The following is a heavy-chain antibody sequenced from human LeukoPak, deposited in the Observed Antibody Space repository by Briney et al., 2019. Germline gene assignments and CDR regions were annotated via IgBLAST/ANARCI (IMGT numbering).Heavy chain of an antibody. CDR3: ARVDLLTGYYFFDY. CDR1: GYTFTSYG. CDR2: ISAYNGNT. V-gene: IGHV1-18*01. Sequence: ASVKVSCKASGYTFTSYGISWVRQAPGQGLEWMGWISAYNGNTNYAQKLQGRVTMTTDTSTSTAYMELRSLGSDETAVYYCARVDLLTGYYFFDYWGQGTLVTVSS. D-gene: IGHD3-9*01. J-gene: IGHJ4*02.